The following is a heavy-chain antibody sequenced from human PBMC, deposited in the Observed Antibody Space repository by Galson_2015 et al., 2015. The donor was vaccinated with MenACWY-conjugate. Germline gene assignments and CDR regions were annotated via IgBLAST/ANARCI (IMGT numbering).Heavy chain of an antibody. CDR3: TKAAARYSTSSAFNWFDP. V-gene: IGHV3-11*06. D-gene: IGHD6-6*01. CDR2: ISSSSTYT. J-gene: IGHJ5*02. Sequence: ISSSSTYTDHADSVKGRFTISRDNAKNTLYLQMNSLRAEDAAIYYCTKAAARYSTSSAFNWFDPWGQGALVTVSS.